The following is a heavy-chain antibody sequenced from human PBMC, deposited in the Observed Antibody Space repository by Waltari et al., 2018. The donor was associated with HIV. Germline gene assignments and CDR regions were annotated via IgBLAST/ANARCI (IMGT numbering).Heavy chain of an antibody. V-gene: IGHV1-3*01. CDR2: INVGTGKT. J-gene: IGHJ4*02. CDR1: GFTFSSYT. Sequence: QVQLVQSGAEVKRPGASVKVSCTASGFTFSSYTLHWVRQAPGQGLEGRGWINVGTGKTKSSQKLQGIFTITMDTSASTVDMELNSLGSEDTAVYEWAGNYDSSGWPYSGYWGQGTLVTVSS. D-gene: IGHD3-22*01. CDR3: AGNYDSSGWPYSGY.